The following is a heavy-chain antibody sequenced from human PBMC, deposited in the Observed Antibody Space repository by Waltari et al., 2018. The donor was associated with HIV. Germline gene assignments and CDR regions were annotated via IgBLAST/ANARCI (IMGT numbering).Heavy chain of an antibody. CDR2: IGGGDDI. Sequence: EVQLLASGGGLVQLGGSLSLYCVASAFLFRPYAMHWVGQGPEKGLECVSGIGGGDDIYYAESVKGRFTISRDNSKNTVYLQMKSLRVEDTAIYYCARDRLHSNGLWDPAEHWGQGTLVTVSS. V-gene: IGHV3-23*01. CDR1: AFLFRPYA. D-gene: IGHD2-8*01. CDR3: ARDRLHSNGLWDPAEH. J-gene: IGHJ4*02.